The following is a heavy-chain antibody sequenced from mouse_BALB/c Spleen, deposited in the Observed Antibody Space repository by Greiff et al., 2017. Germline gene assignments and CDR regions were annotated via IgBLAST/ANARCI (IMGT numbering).Heavy chain of an antibody. CDR3: ARGDYYGSSYVGDD. V-gene: IGHV1-4*01. D-gene: IGHD1-1*01. Sequence: QVHVKQSGAELARPGASVKMSCKASGYTFTSYTMHWVKQRPGQGLEWIGYINPSSGYTNYNQKFKDKATLTADKASSTAYMQLSSLTSEDSAVYYCARGDYYGSSYVGDDWGQGTTLTGSS. CDR2: INPSSGYT. J-gene: IGHJ2*01. CDR1: GYTFTSYT.